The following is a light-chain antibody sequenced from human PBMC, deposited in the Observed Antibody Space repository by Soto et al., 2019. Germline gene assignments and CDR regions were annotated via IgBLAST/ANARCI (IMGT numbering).Light chain of an antibody. CDR3: QQYNDSFPYT. J-gene: IGKJ2*01. CDR2: KAS. Sequence: DIQLTQSPSTLSASVGDRVTITCRASQSISTWLAWYQQKPGTAPKLLIHKASTLESGVPSRFSGSRSGTEFPLTVSSLQPDDFATYYCQQYNDSFPYTFGQGTKLEIK. CDR1: QSISTW. V-gene: IGKV1-5*03.